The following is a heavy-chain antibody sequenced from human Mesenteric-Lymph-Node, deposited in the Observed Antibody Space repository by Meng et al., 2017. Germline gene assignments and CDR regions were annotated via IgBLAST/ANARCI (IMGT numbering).Heavy chain of an antibody. CDR1: GYTFTSYG. CDR3: ARDSPVDTAMVALFMDV. CDR2: INPSGGST. D-gene: IGHD5-18*01. Sequence: ASVKVSCKASGYTFTSYGISWVRQAPGQGLEWMGIINPSGGSTSYAQKFQGRVTMTRDTSTSTVYMELSSLRSEDTAVYYCARDSPVDTAMVALFMDVWGQGTMVTVSS. V-gene: IGHV1-46*01. J-gene: IGHJ6*02.